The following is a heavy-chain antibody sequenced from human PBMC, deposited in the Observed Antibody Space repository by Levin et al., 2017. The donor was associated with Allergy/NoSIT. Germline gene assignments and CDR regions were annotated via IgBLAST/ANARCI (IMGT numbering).Heavy chain of an antibody. Sequence: SVKVSCKASGGTFSSYAISWVRQAPGQGLEWMGGIIPIFGTANYAQKFQGRVTITADESTSTAYMELSSLRSEDTAVYYCARGTSIAARPSYYYGMDVWGQGTTVTVSS. V-gene: IGHV1-69*13. J-gene: IGHJ6*02. CDR1: GGTFSSYA. CDR3: ARGTSIAARPSYYYGMDV. CDR2: IIPIFGTA. D-gene: IGHD6-6*01.